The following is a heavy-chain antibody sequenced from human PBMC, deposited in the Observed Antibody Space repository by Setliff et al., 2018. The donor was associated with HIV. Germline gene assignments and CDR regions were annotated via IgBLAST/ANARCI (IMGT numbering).Heavy chain of an antibody. Sequence: LSLTCSVSGGSISNFYWSWIRQPPGKGLEWVGHIYSTGDTNYNPSLKSRVTLSADTSKSQLSLSLTSVTAADTAVYYCARVRLTMIMMVDYFDQWGQGTLVTVSS. CDR1: GGSISNFY. CDR2: IYSTGDT. D-gene: IGHD3-22*01. J-gene: IGHJ4*02. CDR3: ARVRLTMIMMVDYFDQ. V-gene: IGHV4-4*07.